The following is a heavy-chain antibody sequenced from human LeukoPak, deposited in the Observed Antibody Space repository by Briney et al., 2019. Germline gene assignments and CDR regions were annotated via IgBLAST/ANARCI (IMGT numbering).Heavy chain of an antibody. V-gene: IGHV3-74*01. Sequence: GGSLRLSCAASGFTFSSYWMHWVRQAPGKGLVWVSRINSDGSSTNYADSVKGRFTISRDNAKNTLYLQMNSLRAEDTAVYYCYGSGSYYDYYYYMDVWGKGTTVTVSS. CDR2: INSDGSST. D-gene: IGHD3-10*01. CDR3: YGSGSYYDYYYYMDV. J-gene: IGHJ6*03. CDR1: GFTFSSYW.